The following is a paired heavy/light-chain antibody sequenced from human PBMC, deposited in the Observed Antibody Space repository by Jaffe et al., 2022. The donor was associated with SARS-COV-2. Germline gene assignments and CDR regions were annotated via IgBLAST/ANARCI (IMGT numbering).Heavy chain of an antibody. D-gene: IGHD2-15*01. CDR2: IYYSGST. J-gene: IGHJ3*02. V-gene: IGHV4-59*01. CDR1: GGSISSYY. Sequence: QVQLQESGPGLVKPSETLSLTCTVSGGSISSYYWSWIRQPPGKGLEWIGYIYYSGSTNYNPSLKSRVTISVDTSKNQFSLKLSSVTAADTAVYYCARAPTYCRGGSCYDRNDAFDIWGQGTMVTVSS. CDR3: ARAPTYCRGGSCYDRNDAFDI.
Light chain of an antibody. V-gene: IGKV3-20*01. CDR3: QQYGSSPRT. Sequence: EIVLTQSPGTLSLSPGERATLSCRASQSVSSSYLAWYQQKPGQAPRLLIYGAASRATGIPDRFSGGGSGTDFTLTISRLEPEDFAVYYCQQYGSSPRTFGQGTKLEIK. CDR2: GAA. CDR1: QSVSSSY. J-gene: IGKJ2*01.